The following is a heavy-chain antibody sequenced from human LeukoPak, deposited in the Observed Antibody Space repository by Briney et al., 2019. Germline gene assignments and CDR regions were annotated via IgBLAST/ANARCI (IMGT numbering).Heavy chain of an antibody. D-gene: IGHD3-22*01. CDR2: IIPIFGIA. V-gene: IGHV1-69*04. Sequence: SVKASCKASGGTFSSYAISWVRQAPGQGLEWMGRIIPIFGIANYAQKFQGRVTITADKSTSTAYMELSSLRSEDTAVYYCARVTYDSSGYYYLNYWGQGTLVTVSS. CDR1: GGTFSSYA. CDR3: ARVTYDSSGYYYLNY. J-gene: IGHJ4*02.